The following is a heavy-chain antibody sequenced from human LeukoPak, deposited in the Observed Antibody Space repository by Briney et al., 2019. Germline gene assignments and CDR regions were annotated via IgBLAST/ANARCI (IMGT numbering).Heavy chain of an antibody. Sequence: GGSLRLSCAASGFTFSSCAMSWVRQAPGKGLEWVANIKEDGSEKYYVDSVKGRFTISRDNAKNSLYLQMNSLRAEDTAVYYCGRAGMDYYDSSGYYFIDYWGQGTLVTVSS. V-gene: IGHV3-7*01. J-gene: IGHJ4*02. CDR1: GFTFSSCA. CDR3: GRAGMDYYDSSGYYFIDY. D-gene: IGHD3-22*01. CDR2: IKEDGSEK.